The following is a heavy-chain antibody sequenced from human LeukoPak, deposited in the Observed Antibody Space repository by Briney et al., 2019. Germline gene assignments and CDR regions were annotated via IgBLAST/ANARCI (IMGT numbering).Heavy chain of an antibody. Sequence: GGSLRLSCAASGFTFSSYAMHWVRQAPGKGLEWVAVISYDGGNKYYADSVKGRFTISRDNSKNTLYLEMNSLRPEDTAVYYCARDRRWLQYSDYWGQGTLVTVSS. CDR3: ARDRRWLQYSDY. D-gene: IGHD5-24*01. CDR1: GFTFSSYA. J-gene: IGHJ4*02. CDR2: ISYDGGNK. V-gene: IGHV3-30*04.